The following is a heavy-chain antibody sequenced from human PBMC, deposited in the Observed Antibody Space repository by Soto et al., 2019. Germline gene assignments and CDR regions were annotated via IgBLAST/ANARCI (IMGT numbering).Heavy chain of an antibody. Sequence: GGSLRLSCAASGFTFSSYAMHWVRQAPGKGLEWVAVISYDGSNKYYADSVKGRFTISRDNSKNTLHLQMNSLRAEDTAVYYCARAGIQLWLLDYYYGMDVWGQGTTVTVSS. D-gene: IGHD5-18*01. CDR3: ARAGIQLWLLDYYYGMDV. CDR2: ISYDGSNK. J-gene: IGHJ6*02. V-gene: IGHV3-30-3*01. CDR1: GFTFSSYA.